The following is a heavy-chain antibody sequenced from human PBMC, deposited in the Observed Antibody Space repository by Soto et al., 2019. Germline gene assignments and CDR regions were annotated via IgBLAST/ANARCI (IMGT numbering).Heavy chain of an antibody. J-gene: IGHJ5*02. D-gene: IGHD3-22*01. CDR3: AKDYDSSGHLT. Sequence: GGSLRLSCAASGFTFSSYAMSWVRQAPGKGLEWVSAISGSGGSTYYADSVKGRLTISRDNSKNTLYLQMNSLRAEDTAVYYCAKDYDSSGHLTWGQGTLVTVSS. V-gene: IGHV3-23*01. CDR1: GFTFSSYA. CDR2: ISGSGGST.